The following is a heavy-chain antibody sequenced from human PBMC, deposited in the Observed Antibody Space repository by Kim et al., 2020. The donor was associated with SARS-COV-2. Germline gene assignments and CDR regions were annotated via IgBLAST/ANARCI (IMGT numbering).Heavy chain of an antibody. CDR2: IKEDGSEA. CDR1: GFIIRTYW. Sequence: GGSLRLSCVASGFIIRTYWMTWVRQPLGKGLEWVGNIKEDGSEAYYADSVKGRFTISRDNAKNSLYLQMNSLRAEDTAVYYCVRDPVTYWGQGTLDIVSS. D-gene: IGHD4-17*01. CDR3: VRDPVTY. V-gene: IGHV3-7*01. J-gene: IGHJ4*02.